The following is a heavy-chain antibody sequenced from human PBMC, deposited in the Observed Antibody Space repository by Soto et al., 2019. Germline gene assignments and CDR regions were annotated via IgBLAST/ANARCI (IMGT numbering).Heavy chain of an antibody. CDR1: GFTFSSYG. V-gene: IGHV3-30*18. J-gene: IGHJ4*02. Sequence: GGSLRLSCAASGFTFSSYGMHWVRQAPGKGLEWVAVISYDGSNKYYADSVKGRFTISRDNSKNTLYLQMNSLRAEDTAVYYCAKDFRAVAGPGLGYWGQGTLVTVSS. CDR2: ISYDGSNK. D-gene: IGHD6-19*01. CDR3: AKDFRAVAGPGLGY.